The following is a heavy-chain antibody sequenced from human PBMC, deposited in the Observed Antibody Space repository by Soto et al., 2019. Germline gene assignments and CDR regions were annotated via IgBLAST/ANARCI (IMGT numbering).Heavy chain of an antibody. CDR2: INPNSCGT. Sequence: GASVKVAFKGSGDAFTGYYMHCVLQAPGQELDWMGWINPNSCGTNYAQKFHGRVTMTRDTYISTAYMELSMLRSDDTAVYYCLVVPAATTTRVVDYWGQGTLVTVSS. D-gene: IGHD2-2*01. V-gene: IGHV1-2*02. CDR3: LVVPAATTTRVVDY. J-gene: IGHJ4*02. CDR1: GDAFTGYY.